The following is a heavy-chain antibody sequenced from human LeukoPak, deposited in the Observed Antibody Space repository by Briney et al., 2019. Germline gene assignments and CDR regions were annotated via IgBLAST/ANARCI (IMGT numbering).Heavy chain of an antibody. V-gene: IGHV4-34*01. CDR2: INHSGST. CDR1: GGSFSGYY. CDR3: ARGNYGSGSYFSAFDP. J-gene: IGHJ5*02. D-gene: IGHD3-10*01. Sequence: PSETLSLTCAVYGGSFSGYYWSWIRQPPGKGLEWIGEINHSGSTNYNPSLKSRVTISVDTSKNQFSLKLSSVTAADTAVYYCARGNYGSGSYFSAFDPWGQGTLVTVSS.